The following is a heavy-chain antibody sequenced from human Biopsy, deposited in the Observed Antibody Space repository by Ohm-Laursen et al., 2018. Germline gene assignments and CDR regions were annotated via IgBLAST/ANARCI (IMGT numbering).Heavy chain of an antibody. V-gene: IGHV1-46*01. CDR2: INPSGSTT. CDR3: ARNTGWYGDLYYFDY. Sequence: SVKVSCKVSGYSFTSYYMHWVRQAPGQGLEWMGMINPSGSTTSYPQIFQGRVTMTRDTSKSTVYMELSSLRSADTAVYFCARNTGWYGDLYYFDYWGPGTLVTVSS. D-gene: IGHD6-19*01. J-gene: IGHJ4*02. CDR1: GYSFTSYY.